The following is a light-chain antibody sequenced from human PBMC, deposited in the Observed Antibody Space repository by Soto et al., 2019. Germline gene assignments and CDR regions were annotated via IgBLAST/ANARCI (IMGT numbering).Light chain of an antibody. CDR2: GGS. CDR3: QPYGTPLRA. J-gene: IGKJ1*01. CDR1: QSLANNY. V-gene: IGKV3-20*01. Sequence: EIVLTQSPGTLSLSPGQRATLSCRASQSLANNYLAWYQQKPGQSPRLLIYGGSSRAAGIPDRFSVRGSGTDFTLTINRLEPEDSAVYYCQPYGTPLRAFGQGTRVEIK.